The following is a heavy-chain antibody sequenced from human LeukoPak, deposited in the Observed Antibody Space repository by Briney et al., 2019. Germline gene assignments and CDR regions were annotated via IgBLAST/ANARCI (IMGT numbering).Heavy chain of an antibody. D-gene: IGHD2-2*01. CDR3: ARDRQYQLLKVLYNWFDP. Sequence: SVKVSCKASGGTFSSYTISWVRQAPGQGLEWMGRIIPILGIANYALKFQGRVTITADKSTSTAYMELSSLRSEDTAVYYCARDRQYQLLKVLYNWFDPWGQGTLVTVSS. CDR2: IIPILGIA. V-gene: IGHV1-69*04. CDR1: GGTFSSYT. J-gene: IGHJ5*02.